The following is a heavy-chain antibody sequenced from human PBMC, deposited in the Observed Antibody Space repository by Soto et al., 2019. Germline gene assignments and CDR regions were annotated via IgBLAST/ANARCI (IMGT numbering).Heavy chain of an antibody. CDR2: ISFDGSNK. CDR1: GFTFSSYA. D-gene: IGHD5-12*01. V-gene: IGHV3-30-3*01. CDR3: ARDKYQDGYNHLFHY. J-gene: IGHJ4*02. Sequence: QPGGSLRLSCAASGFTFSSYAMHWVRQAPGKGLEWVAVISFDGSNKYCADSVKGRFTISRDNSKNTLHLQMNSLRADDTAVYYCARDKYQDGYNHLFHYWGQGTLVTVSS.